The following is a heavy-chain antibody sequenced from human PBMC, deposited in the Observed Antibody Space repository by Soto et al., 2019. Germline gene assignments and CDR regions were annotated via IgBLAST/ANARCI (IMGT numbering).Heavy chain of an antibody. J-gene: IGHJ4*02. Sequence: SETLSLTCTVSGGSISSSSYFWGWIRQSPGKGLEWIGNIYYTGSTHYNPSLKSRVTISLDTSKNQFSLKLTSVTAADTSVYYCARRAETSLVPKEAFDYWGQGSLVTVSS. V-gene: IGHV4-39*01. CDR2: IYYTGST. D-gene: IGHD3-3*02. CDR1: GGSISSSSYF. CDR3: ARRAETSLVPKEAFDY.